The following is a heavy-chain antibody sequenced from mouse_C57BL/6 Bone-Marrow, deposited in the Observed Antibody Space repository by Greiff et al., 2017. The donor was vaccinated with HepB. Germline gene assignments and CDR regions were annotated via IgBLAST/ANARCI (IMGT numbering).Heavy chain of an antibody. CDR3: ARLAY. Sequence: QVQLQQPGAEFVKPGASVKLSCKASGYTFTSYWMQWVKQRPGQGLEWIGEIDPSDSYINYNQKFKGKATLTVDTSSSTAYMQLSSLTSEDSAVYYCARLAYWGQGTLVTVSA. CDR1: GYTFTSYW. CDR2: IDPSDSYI. J-gene: IGHJ3*01. V-gene: IGHV1-50*01.